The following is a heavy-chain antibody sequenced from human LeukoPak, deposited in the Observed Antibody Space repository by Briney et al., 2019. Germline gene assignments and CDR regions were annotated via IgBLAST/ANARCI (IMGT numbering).Heavy chain of an antibody. V-gene: IGHV3-23*01. Sequence: GGSLRLSCAASGFAFSNYAMSWVRQAPGKGLEWVSSLISSGATTYYADSVKGRFTISRDNSKNTVHLQMDSLRAEDSAVYYCAKNAGYSYGLYYFDYWGQGTLVTVSS. CDR1: GFAFSNYA. CDR3: AKNAGYSYGLYYFDY. CDR2: LISSGATT. J-gene: IGHJ4*02. D-gene: IGHD5-18*01.